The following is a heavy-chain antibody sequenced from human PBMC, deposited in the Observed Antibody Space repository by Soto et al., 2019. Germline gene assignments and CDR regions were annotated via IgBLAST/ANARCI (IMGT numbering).Heavy chain of an antibody. J-gene: IGHJ4*02. D-gene: IGHD1-26*01. Sequence: QVQLVQSGAEVKKPGASVKVSCKASGYTFTSYGISWVRQAPGQGLEWMGWISAYNGNTNYAQKLQGRVTMTTDTYTNTAYMELRGLRSDDTAVDDGARDQGGSYYYWGQGTLVTVSS. CDR3: ARDQGGSYYY. V-gene: IGHV1-18*01. CDR1: GYTFTSYG. CDR2: ISAYNGNT.